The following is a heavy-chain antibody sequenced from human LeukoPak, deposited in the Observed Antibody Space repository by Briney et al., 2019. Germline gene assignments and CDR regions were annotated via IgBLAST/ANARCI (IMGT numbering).Heavy chain of an antibody. CDR2: INSDGSST. CDR1: GFTFSSCW. D-gene: IGHD4-23*01. V-gene: IGHV3-74*01. J-gene: IGHJ5*01. CDR3: ARTEGTVAYDS. Sequence: GGSLRLSCAASGFTFSSCWMHWVRQAPGKGLVWVSRINSDGSSTTYAGSVKGRFAISRDNAKNTLYLQVNSLRAEDTAVYYCARTEGTVAYDSWGQGTLVTVSS.